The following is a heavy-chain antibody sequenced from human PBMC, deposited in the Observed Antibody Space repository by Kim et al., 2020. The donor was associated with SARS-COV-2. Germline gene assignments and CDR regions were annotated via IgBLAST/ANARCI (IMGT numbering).Heavy chain of an antibody. CDR3: AALSSGYFYGMDV. V-gene: IGHV3-9*01. D-gene: IGHD5-12*01. Sequence: NADSMKGRLTISRDNAKNSLYLQMNSLRAEDTALYYCAALSSGYFYGMDVWGQGTTVTVS. J-gene: IGHJ6*02.